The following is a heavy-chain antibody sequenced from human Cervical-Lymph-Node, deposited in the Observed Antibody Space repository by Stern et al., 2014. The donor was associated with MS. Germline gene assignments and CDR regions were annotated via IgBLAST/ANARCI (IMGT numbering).Heavy chain of an antibody. CDR3: ARQRYFDY. J-gene: IGHJ4*02. V-gene: IGHV5-51*01. CDR1: GYTFTSYW. Sequence: VQLVESGPEVKRPGESLKISCQASGYTFTSYWIGWVRQMPGNGLEWIAIIFPGGSDIRYSPSFQGKVTISADKASSTAYLQGNNLKASDTAIYYCARQRYFDYWGQGTLVTVSS. CDR2: IFPGGSDI.